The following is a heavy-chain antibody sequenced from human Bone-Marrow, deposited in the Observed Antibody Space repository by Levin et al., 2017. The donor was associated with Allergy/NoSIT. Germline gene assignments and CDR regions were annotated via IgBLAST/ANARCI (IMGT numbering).Heavy chain of an antibody. J-gene: IGHJ6*02. D-gene: IGHD1-20*01. Sequence: AGESLKISCAASGFTFSSYWMTWVRQAPGKGLEWVATIKRGGSEEYYVDSVKGQFSISRDDAKNSLYLQMNSLRAEDTAVYYCARPFLTGIPLGLDVWGQGTTVAVPS. V-gene: IGHV3-7*01. CDR3: ARPFLTGIPLGLDV. CDR1: GFTFSSYW. CDR2: IKRGGSEE.